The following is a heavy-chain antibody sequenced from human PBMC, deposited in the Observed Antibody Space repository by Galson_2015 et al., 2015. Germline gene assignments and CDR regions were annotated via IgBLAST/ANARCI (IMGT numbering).Heavy chain of an antibody. CDR1: GFTFSSYA. D-gene: IGHD2-21*01. Sequence: SLRLSCAASGFTFSSYAMSWVRQAPGKGLEWVSAISGSGGSTYYADSVKGRFTISRDNSKNTLYLQMNSLRAEDTAVYYCAKDKGCSKFLWKGWFDPWGQGTLVTVSS. V-gene: IGHV3-23*01. CDR3: AKDKGCSKFLWKGWFDP. J-gene: IGHJ5*02. CDR2: ISGSGGST.